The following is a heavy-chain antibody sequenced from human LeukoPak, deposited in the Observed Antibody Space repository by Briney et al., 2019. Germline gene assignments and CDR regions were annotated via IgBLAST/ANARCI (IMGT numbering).Heavy chain of an antibody. Sequence: PSETLSLTCDVYNASFGPYYWSWLRQSPGKGLEYIGEVNYRGDGNYNPSLNSRASISIDTSKKQFPLRLTSVTAADTAMYYCARETSLHIFDSWGQGTLVTVSS. CDR1: NASFGPYY. V-gene: IGHV4-34*01. CDR2: VNYRGDG. J-gene: IGHJ4*02. CDR3: ARETSLHIFDS. D-gene: IGHD2-21*01.